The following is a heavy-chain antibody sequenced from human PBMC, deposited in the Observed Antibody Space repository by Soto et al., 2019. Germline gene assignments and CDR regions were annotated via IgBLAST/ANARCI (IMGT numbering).Heavy chain of an antibody. J-gene: IGHJ4*02. CDR1: GGSISSYY. D-gene: IGHD2-15*01. CDR2: IYYSGST. CDR3: ARVGPRRVAFDY. V-gene: IGHV4-59*01. Sequence: PSETLSLTCTVSGGSISSYYWSWIRQPPGKGLEWIGYIYYSGSTNYNPSLKSRVTISVDTSKNQFSLKLSSVTAADTAVYYCARVGPRRVAFDYWGQGTLVTVSS.